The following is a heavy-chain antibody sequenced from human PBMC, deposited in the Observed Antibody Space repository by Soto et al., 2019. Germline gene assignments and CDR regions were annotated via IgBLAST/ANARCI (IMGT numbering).Heavy chain of an antibody. CDR1: GGSINSHDHY. CDR2: IYRSGST. J-gene: IGHJ6*02. D-gene: IGHD1-26*01. Sequence: QVQLQESGPGLVKPSQTLSLTCIVSGGSINSHDHYWSWIRQLPGKGLEWIGHIYRSGSTSYNPSPKSRLAISIDTSKNQFSLSLSSVTAADTAVYFCARDKGGELLKGSGIDVWGQGTTVTVSS. CDR3: ARDKGGELLKGSGIDV. V-gene: IGHV4-31*03.